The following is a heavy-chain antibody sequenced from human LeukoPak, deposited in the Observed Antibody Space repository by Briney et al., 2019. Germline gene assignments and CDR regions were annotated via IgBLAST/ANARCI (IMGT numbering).Heavy chain of an antibody. CDR1: GFTFSSYS. Sequence: PGGSLRLSCAASGFTFSSYSMNWVRQAPGKGLEWVSYISSSSSTIYYADSVKGRFTISRDNAKNSLYLQMNSLRAEDTAVYYCASLWFGEFDPDAFDIWGQGTMVTVSS. CDR2: ISSSSSTI. CDR3: ASLWFGEFDPDAFDI. D-gene: IGHD3-10*01. V-gene: IGHV3-48*04. J-gene: IGHJ3*02.